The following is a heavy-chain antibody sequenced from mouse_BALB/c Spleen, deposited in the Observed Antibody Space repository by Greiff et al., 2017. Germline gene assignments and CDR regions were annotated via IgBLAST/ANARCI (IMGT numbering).Heavy chain of an antibody. Sequence: EVKLQESGGGLVKPGGSLKLSCAASGFTFSSYTMSWVRQTPEKGLEWVATISSGGSYTYYPDSVKGRFTISRDNAKNTLYLQMSSLKSEDTAMYYCTREGEIYDGYYDAMDYWGQGTSVTVSS. J-gene: IGHJ4*01. D-gene: IGHD2-3*01. CDR2: ISSGGSYT. V-gene: IGHV5-6-4*01. CDR1: GFTFSSYT. CDR3: TREGEIYDGYYDAMDY.